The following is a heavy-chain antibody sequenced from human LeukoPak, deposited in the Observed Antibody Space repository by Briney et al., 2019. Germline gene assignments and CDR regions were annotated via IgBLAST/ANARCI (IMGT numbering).Heavy chain of an antibody. Sequence: PGGSLRLSCVASGFTVSSNYMSWVRQAPGKGLEWVSAISGSGGSTYYADSVKGRFTISRDNSKNTLYLQMNSLRAEDTAVYYCAKVHSLGDYYYMDVWGKGTTVTVSS. CDR1: GFTVSSNY. J-gene: IGHJ6*03. D-gene: IGHD3-16*01. CDR2: ISGSGGST. V-gene: IGHV3-23*01. CDR3: AKVHSLGDYYYMDV.